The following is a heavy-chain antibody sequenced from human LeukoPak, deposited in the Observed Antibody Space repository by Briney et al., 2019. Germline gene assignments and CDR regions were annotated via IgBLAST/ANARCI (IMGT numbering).Heavy chain of an antibody. J-gene: IGHJ5*02. Sequence: GASVKVSCEASGYTFTGYYMHWVRQAPGQGLEWMGWINPNSGGTNYAQKFQGRVTMTRDTSISTAYMELSRLRSDDTAVYYCARGGYSYGFSSNWFDPWGQGTLVTVSS. CDR3: ARGGYSYGFSSNWFDP. CDR1: GYTFTGYY. CDR2: INPNSGGT. V-gene: IGHV1-2*02. D-gene: IGHD5-18*01.